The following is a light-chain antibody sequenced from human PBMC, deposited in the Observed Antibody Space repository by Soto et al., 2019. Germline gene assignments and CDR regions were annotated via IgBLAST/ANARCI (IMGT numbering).Light chain of an antibody. CDR1: SSNIGAGYD. V-gene: IGLV1-40*01. J-gene: IGLJ3*02. Sequence: QSVLTQPPSVSGAPGQRVTISCTGSSSNIGAGYDVQWYQQLPGTAPKLLIYGNSNRPSGVPDRFSGSKSGTSASLAITGLQAEDEADYYCQSYDSSRKVFGGGTKLTVL. CDR2: GNS. CDR3: QSYDSSRKV.